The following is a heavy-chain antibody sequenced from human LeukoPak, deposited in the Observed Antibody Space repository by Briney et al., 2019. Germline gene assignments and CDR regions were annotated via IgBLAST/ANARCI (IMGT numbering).Heavy chain of an antibody. CDR1: GFTVSSNY. J-gene: IGHJ4*02. V-gene: IGHV3-66*04. CDR2: IYSGGST. Sequence: GSLRLSCAASGFTVSSNYISWVRQAPGKGLEWVSVIYSGGSTYYADSVKGRFTISRDNSKNTLYLQMNSLRAEDTAVYYCARLDYSNYYFDYWGQGTLVTVSS. D-gene: IGHD4-11*01. CDR3: ARLDYSNYYFDY.